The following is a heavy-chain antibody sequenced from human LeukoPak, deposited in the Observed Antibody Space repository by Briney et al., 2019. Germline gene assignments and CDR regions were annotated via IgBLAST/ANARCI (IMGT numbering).Heavy chain of an antibody. J-gene: IGHJ4*02. CDR3: ARSSNYYGSGSYFDY. Sequence: PSETLSLTCSVSGDSVSSGGFYWSWIRQPSGKGLEWIGHVHYSGSTNYNPSLKSRVTISVDTSKKQFSLKLSSVTAADTAVYYCARSSNYYGSGSYFDYWGQGTLVTVSS. CDR2: VHYSGST. D-gene: IGHD3-10*01. V-gene: IGHV4-61*08. CDR1: GDSVSSGGFY.